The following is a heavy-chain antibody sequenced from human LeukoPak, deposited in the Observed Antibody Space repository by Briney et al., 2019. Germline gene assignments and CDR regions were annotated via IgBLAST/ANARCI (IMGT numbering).Heavy chain of an antibody. CDR3: ARSSGWYRALWD. D-gene: IGHD6-19*01. V-gene: IGHV3-30-3*01. J-gene: IGHJ4*02. CDR2: ISYDGSNK. Sequence: GGSLRLSCAASGFTFSSYAMHWVRQAPGKGLEWVAVISYDGSNKYYADSVKGRFTISRDNSKNTLYLQMNSLRAEDTAVYYCARSSGWYRALWDWGQGTLVTVSS. CDR1: GFTFSSYA.